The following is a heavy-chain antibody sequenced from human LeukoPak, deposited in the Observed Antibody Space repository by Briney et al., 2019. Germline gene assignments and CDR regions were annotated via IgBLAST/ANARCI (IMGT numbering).Heavy chain of an antibody. CDR1: GYSISSGYY. J-gene: IGHJ6*03. CDR3: ARQHNYGSGSYYGIHYYYYYMDV. CDR2: IYYSGST. V-gene: IGHV4-61*01. D-gene: IGHD3-10*01. Sequence: SETLSLTCTVSGYSISSGYYWGWIRQPPGKGREWIGYIYYSGSTNYNPSLKSRVTISVDTSKNQFSLKLSSVTAADTAVYYCARQHNYGSGSYYGIHYYYYYMDVWGKGTTVTISS.